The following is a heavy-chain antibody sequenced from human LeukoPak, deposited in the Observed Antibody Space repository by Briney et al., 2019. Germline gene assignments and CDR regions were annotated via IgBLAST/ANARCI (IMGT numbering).Heavy chain of an antibody. Sequence: GESLKISCKASGYSFTSNWIGWVRQKPGKGLEWMGTIYPGDSETRYRPSFEGQVTISADKSISTAYLQWSSLKASDTAMYYCARQRTYAMDVWGQGTTVTVSS. CDR1: GYSFTSNW. J-gene: IGHJ6*02. CDR2: IYPGDSET. V-gene: IGHV5-51*01. CDR3: ARQRTYAMDV.